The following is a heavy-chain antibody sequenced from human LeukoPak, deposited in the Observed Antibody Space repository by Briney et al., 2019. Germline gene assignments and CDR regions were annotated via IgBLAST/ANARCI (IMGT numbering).Heavy chain of an antibody. J-gene: IGHJ4*02. CDR2: ISSSGNYI. D-gene: IGHD5-24*01. CDR3: AGHPAEMNTL. V-gene: IGHV3-21*01. CDR1: GLTFSNYR. Sequence: GGSLRLSCAASGLTFSNYRMNWVRQAPGKGLEWVSSISSSGNYIYYADSMRGRLTIFRDNAKNSVYLQMSSLRAEDTAVYYCAGHPAEMNTLWGQGTLVTVSS.